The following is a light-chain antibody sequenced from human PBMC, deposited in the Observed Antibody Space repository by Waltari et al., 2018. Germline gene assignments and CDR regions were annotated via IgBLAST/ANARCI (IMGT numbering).Light chain of an antibody. V-gene: IGLV1-44*01. Sequence: QSVVTQPPSASGTPGPRVTISCSGSNSNIGSNSVNWYQHLPGTAPRLLIYRSNERPSRVPDRFSGSKSGTSASLAISGLQSEDEADYYCAAWDDTLSGVVFGGGTKLTVL. J-gene: IGLJ2*01. CDR1: NSNIGSNS. CDR2: RSN. CDR3: AAWDDTLSGVV.